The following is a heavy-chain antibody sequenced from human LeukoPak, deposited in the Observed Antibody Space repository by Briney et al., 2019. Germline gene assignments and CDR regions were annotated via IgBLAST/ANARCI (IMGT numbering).Heavy chain of an antibody. J-gene: IGHJ4*02. CDR2: IYYSGST. D-gene: IGHD3-10*01. V-gene: IGHV4-59*08. CDR3: ARHRGYGSGSYYNEFDY. CDR1: GGSISSYY. Sequence: KASETLSLTCTVSGGSISSYYWSWIRQPPGKGLEWIGYIYYSGSTNYNPSLKSRVTISVGTSKNQFSLKLSSVTAADAAVYYCARHRGYGSGSYYNEFDYWGQGTLVTVSS.